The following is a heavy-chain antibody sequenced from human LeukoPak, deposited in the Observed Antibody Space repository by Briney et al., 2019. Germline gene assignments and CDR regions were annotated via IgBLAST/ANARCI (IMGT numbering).Heavy chain of an antibody. V-gene: IGHV3-7*01. CDR3: ARCDGLLLYDGRRLCTWFDP. CDR1: GFTFGNYW. Sequence: GGSLRLSRAASGFTFGNYWMSWVRQAPGKGLEWVANLKQDGGEKYYVDSVKGRFTISRDNGKTSLYLQMNSLRAEDTAMYYCARCDGLLLYDGRRLCTWFDPWGQGTLVTVSS. D-gene: IGHD2-8*01. J-gene: IGHJ5*02. CDR2: LKQDGGEK.